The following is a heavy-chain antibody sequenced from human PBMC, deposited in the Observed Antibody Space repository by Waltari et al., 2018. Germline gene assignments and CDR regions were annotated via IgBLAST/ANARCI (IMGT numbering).Heavy chain of an antibody. V-gene: IGHV4-61*02. J-gene: IGHJ4*02. CDR2: IYTSGST. CDR3: ARARRGYALLFDY. Sequence: QVQLQESGPGLVKPSQTLSLTCTVSGGSISSGSYYWSWIRQPAGKGLEWIGRIYTSGSTNYNPPLKGRVTISVETSKNQCSLKLSSVTAADTAVYYCARARRGYALLFDYWGQGTLVTVSS. CDR1: GGSISSGSYY. D-gene: IGHD5-12*01.